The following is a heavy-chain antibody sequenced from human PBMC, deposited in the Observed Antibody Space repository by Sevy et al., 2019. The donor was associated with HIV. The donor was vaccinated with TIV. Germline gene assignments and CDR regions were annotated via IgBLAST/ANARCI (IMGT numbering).Heavy chain of an antibody. CDR2: ISNGGSGGST. Sequence: GGSLRLSCAASGFTFSTYAMNWVRQAPGKGLEWVSSISNGGSGGSTDYADSVRGRFTISRDNSKNTLYLQMNSLRAEDTAVYYCARAGGDTAYAMDVWGQGTTVTVSS. V-gene: IGHV3-23*01. CDR3: ARAGGDTAYAMDV. D-gene: IGHD2-21*01. CDR1: GFTFSTYA. J-gene: IGHJ6*02.